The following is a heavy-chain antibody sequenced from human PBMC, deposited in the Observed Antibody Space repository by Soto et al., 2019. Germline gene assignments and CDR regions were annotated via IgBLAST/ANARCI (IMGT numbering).Heavy chain of an antibody. J-gene: IGHJ4*02. CDR1: GFSFSDYY. CDR2: ISSSGSYT. Sequence: PGGSLRLSCAASGFSFSDYYMSWIRQAPGKGLEWVSHISSSGSYTIYADSVKGRFTISRDNSKNTLYLQMNSLRAEDTAVYYCAKDLFYYGSGSPDYWGQGTLVTVSS. D-gene: IGHD3-10*01. V-gene: IGHV3-11*05. CDR3: AKDLFYYGSGSPDY.